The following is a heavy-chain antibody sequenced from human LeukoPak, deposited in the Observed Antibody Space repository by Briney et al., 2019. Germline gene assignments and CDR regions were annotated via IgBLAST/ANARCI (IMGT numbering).Heavy chain of an antibody. J-gene: IGHJ6*02. V-gene: IGHV4-31*03. Sequence: PSQTLSLTCTVSGGSISSGGYYWSWIRQHPGKGLEWIVYIYYSGSTYYNPSLKSRVTISVDTSKNQFSLKLSSVTAADTAVYYCARARVLTNFYYYYGMDVWGQGTTVTVSS. D-gene: IGHD3-10*01. CDR2: IYYSGST. CDR3: ARARVLTNFYYYYGMDV. CDR1: GGSISSGGYY.